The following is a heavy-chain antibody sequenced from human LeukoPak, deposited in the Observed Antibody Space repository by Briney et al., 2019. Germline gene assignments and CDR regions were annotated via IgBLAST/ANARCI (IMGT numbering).Heavy chain of an antibody. CDR1: GFTFSTYN. Sequence: GGSLRLSCAASGFTFSTYNMNWVRQAPGKGLERVSYISSTSTGIYYADSVKGRFTISRDNAKNSLYLQMNSLRAEDTAVYYCARDPTSKRGNSWVVRFDYWGQGTLVTVSS. CDR3: ARDPTSKRGNSWVVRFDY. CDR2: ISSTSTGI. V-gene: IGHV3-48*04. D-gene: IGHD4-23*01. J-gene: IGHJ4*02.